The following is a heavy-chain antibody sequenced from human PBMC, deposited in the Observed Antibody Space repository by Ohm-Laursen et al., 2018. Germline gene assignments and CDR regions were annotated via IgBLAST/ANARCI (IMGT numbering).Heavy chain of an antibody. CDR1: GFTFSSYS. D-gene: IGHD4-17*01. V-gene: IGHV3-48*04. CDR2: ISSSSSTI. CDR3: ARVGVVSPTVREGYGMDV. Sequence: SLRLSCTASGFTFSSYSMNWVRQAPGKGLEWVSYISSSSSTIYYADSVKGRFTISRDNAKNSLYLQMNSLRAEDTAVYYCARVGVVSPTVREGYGMDVWGQGTTVTVSS. J-gene: IGHJ6*02.